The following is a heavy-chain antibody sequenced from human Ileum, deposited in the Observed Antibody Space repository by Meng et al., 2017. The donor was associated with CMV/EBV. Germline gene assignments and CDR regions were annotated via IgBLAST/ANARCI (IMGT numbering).Heavy chain of an antibody. V-gene: IGHV3-74*01. Sequence: GCGLTFNSCWMHWVRQAPGEGMVWVSRINSDGNSTSYEDSVKGRFNISRDNAKNTLYLQMNSLRAEDTAVYYCARGRYCGTRCWNDYWGQGTLVTVSS. J-gene: IGHJ4*02. D-gene: IGHD2-2*01. CDR1: GLTFNSCW. CDR3: ARGRYCGTRCWNDY. CDR2: INSDGNST.